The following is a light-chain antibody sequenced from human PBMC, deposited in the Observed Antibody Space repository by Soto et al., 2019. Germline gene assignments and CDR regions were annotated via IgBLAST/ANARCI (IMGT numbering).Light chain of an antibody. CDR2: AAS. V-gene: IGKV1-9*01. CDR3: QQLNSYPFT. J-gene: IGKJ4*01. Sequence: DIQLTQSPSFLSXSVGDXXTIXXXXXQGIXXYLAWYQQKPGKAPKLLIYAASTLQSGVPSRFSGSGSGTEFTLTISSLQPEDFATYYCQQLNSYPFTFGGGTKVEIK. CDR1: QGIXXY.